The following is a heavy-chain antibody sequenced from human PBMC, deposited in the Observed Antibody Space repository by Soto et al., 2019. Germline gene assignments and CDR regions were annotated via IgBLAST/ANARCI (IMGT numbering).Heavy chain of an antibody. CDR1: GFTFSSYG. Sequence: QVQLVESGGGVVQPGRSLRLSCAASGFTFSSYGMHWVRQAPGKGLEWVAVIWYDGSNKYYADSVKGRFTISRDNSKNTLYLQMNSLRFEDTAVYYCARDSIVVVPAALSHYFDYWGQGTLVTVSS. CDR3: ARDSIVVVPAALSHYFDY. CDR2: IWYDGSNK. J-gene: IGHJ4*02. D-gene: IGHD2-2*01. V-gene: IGHV3-33*01.